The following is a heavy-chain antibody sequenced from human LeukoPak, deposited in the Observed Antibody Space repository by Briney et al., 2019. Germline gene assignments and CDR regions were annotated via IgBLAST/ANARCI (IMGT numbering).Heavy chain of an antibody. Sequence: SVKASCKASGGTFSSYAISWVRQAPGQGLEWMGRIIPIFGIATYAQNFQGRVTITADKSTSTAYMELSSLRSEDRAVYYCARDPGRDGYNYLDYWGQGTLVTVSS. CDR3: ARDPGRDGYNYLDY. J-gene: IGHJ4*02. CDR1: GGTFSSYA. D-gene: IGHD5-24*01. CDR2: IIPIFGIA. V-gene: IGHV1-69*04.